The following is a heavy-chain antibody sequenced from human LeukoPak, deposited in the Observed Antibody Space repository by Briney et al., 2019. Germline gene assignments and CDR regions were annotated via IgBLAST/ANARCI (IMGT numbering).Heavy chain of an antibody. J-gene: IGHJ6*03. CDR2: IIPIFGTA. D-gene: IGHD1-14*01. V-gene: IGHV1-69*05. CDR1: GGTFSSYA. CDR3: ARGPEPYYYYYMDV. Sequence: SVKVSCKASGGTFSSYAISRVRQAPGQGLEWMGRIIPIFGTANYAQKFQGRVTITTDESTSTAYMELSSLRSEDTAVYYCARGPEPYYYYYMDVWGKGTTVTVSS.